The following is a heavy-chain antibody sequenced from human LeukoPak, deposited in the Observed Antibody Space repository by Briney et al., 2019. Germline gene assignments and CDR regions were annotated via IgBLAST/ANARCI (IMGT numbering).Heavy chain of an antibody. V-gene: IGHV3-30*02. Sequence: GGSLRLSCAASGFTFSSYGMHWVRQAPGKGLEWVAFIRYDGSNKYYADSVKGRFTISRDNSKNTLYLQMNSLRAEDTAVYYCARGGLVRGVIRYAFDYWGQGTLVTVSS. J-gene: IGHJ4*02. CDR1: GFTFSSYG. D-gene: IGHD3-10*01. CDR2: IRYDGSNK. CDR3: ARGGLVRGVIRYAFDY.